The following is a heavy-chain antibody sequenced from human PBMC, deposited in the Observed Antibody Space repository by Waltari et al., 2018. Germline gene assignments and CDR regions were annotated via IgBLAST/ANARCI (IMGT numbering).Heavy chain of an antibody. CDR2: MNPNSGNT. J-gene: IGHJ5*02. D-gene: IGHD6-13*01. Sequence: QVQLVQSGAEVKKPGASVKVSCKASGSPFTSSALNWVRQATGQGPEWMGWMNPNSGNTGYAQKFQDRVTMTTNTSISTAYMELSSLTSEDTAVYYCARGAATGKGANWFDPWGQGTLVTVSS. CDR1: GSPFTSSA. V-gene: IGHV1-8*01. CDR3: ARGAATGKGANWFDP.